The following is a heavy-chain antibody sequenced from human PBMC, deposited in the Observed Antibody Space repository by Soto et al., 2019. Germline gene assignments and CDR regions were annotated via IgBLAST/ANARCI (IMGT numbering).Heavy chain of an antibody. V-gene: IGHV3-23*01. D-gene: IGHD6-13*01. Sequence: EVQLLESGGGLVQPGGSLRLSCVASGFTFNSYAMSWVRQAPGKGLEWVSDISGSGGTTYYAVSVKGRFTISRDNSKDTMYLEMNGVRAEDTAVYYCAKDRAAAGSFGMDVWGQGTTVTVSS. CDR3: AKDRAAAGSFGMDV. CDR2: ISGSGGTT. CDR1: GFTFNSYA. J-gene: IGHJ6*02.